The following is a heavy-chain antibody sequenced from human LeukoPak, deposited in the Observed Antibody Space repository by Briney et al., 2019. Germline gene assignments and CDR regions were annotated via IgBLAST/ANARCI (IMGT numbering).Heavy chain of an antibody. V-gene: IGHV4-59*12. Sequence: SETLSLTCTVSGGSISSYYWSWIRQPPGKGLEWIGYIYYSGSTNYNPSLKSRVTISVDTSKNQFSLKLSSVTAADTAVYYCASLPGAAGFDYWGQGTLVTVSS. D-gene: IGHD1-14*01. CDR2: IYYSGST. CDR3: ASLPGAAGFDY. CDR1: GGSISSYY. J-gene: IGHJ4*02.